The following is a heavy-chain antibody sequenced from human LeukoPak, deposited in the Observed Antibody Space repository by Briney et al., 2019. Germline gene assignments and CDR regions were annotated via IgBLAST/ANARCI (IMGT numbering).Heavy chain of an antibody. CDR1: GGSISSSNW. CDR3: ARDYGGNPNTNWFDP. Sequence: SGTLSLTCAVSGGSISSSNWWSWVRQPPGKGLEWIGEIYHSGSTNHNPSLKSRVTISVDKSKNQFSLKLSSVTAADTAVYYCARDYGGNPNTNWFDPWGQGTLVTVSS. D-gene: IGHD4-23*01. J-gene: IGHJ5*02. V-gene: IGHV4-4*02. CDR2: IYHSGST.